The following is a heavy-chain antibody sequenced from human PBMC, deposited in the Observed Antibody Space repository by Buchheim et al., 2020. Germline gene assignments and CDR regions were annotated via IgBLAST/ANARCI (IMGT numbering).Heavy chain of an antibody. J-gene: IGHJ4*02. CDR2: ISGGGDYT. V-gene: IGHV3-23*01. Sequence: EVQLLESGGGLVQPGGSLRLSYAASGLTFSSSAMNWVRQAPGKGLEWVSSISGGGDYTYYADSVMGRFTISRDNSESTLFLQMNSLRAEDTAVYYCTKKLLSGSYPFDNWGQGTL. CDR3: TKKLLSGSYPFDN. D-gene: IGHD3-22*01. CDR1: GLTFSSSA.